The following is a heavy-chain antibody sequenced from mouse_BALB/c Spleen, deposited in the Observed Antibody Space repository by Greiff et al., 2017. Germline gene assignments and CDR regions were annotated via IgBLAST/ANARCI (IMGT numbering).Heavy chain of an antibody. V-gene: IGHV1S81*02. D-gene: IGHD2-4*01. CDR1: GYTFTSYW. CDR3: ARGDYEGFAY. J-gene: IGHJ3*01. Sequence: QVQLQQPGAELVKPGASVKLSCKASGYTFTSYWMHWVKQRPGQGLEWIGEINPSNGRTNYNEKFKSKATLTVDKSSSTAYMQLSSLTSEDSAVYYCARGDYEGFAYWGQGTLVTVSA. CDR2: INPSNGRT.